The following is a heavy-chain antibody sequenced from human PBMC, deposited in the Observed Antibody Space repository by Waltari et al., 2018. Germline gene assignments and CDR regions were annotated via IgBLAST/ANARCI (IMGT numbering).Heavy chain of an antibody. CDR1: GGTFSSYA. CDR2: FIPIFSTA. J-gene: IGHJ4*02. V-gene: IGHV1-69*05. CDR3: ARLPHWDEGDRGIDY. D-gene: IGHD1-1*01. Sequence: QVQLVQSRAEAKKPGSSVKVSCKASGGTFSSYAVSWAGQAPGEGLEWMGRFIPIFSTANYAQKFQGRVTITTNKSTSTAYMELSSLRSEDTAVYYGARLPHWDEGDRGIDYWGQGTLVTVSS.